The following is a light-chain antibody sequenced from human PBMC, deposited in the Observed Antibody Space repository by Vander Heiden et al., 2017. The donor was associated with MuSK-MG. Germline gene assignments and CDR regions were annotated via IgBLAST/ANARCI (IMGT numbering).Light chain of an antibody. CDR2: AAS. CDR3: QQSDRTPPT. J-gene: IGKJ4*01. V-gene: IGKV1-39*01. CDR1: QSISSY. Sequence: DIQMTQSPSSLSASIGDRVTITCRASQSISSYLNWYQQKPGKAPKLLIYAASSLQSGVPSRFSGSGSGTDFTLTISSLQPEDFATYYCQQSDRTPPTFGGGTKVXIK.